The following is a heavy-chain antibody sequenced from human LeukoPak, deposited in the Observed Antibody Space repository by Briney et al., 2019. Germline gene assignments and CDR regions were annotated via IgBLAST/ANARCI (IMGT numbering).Heavy chain of an antibody. CDR3: AKELSPPNYYYYYGMDV. J-gene: IGHJ6*02. Sequence: PGGSLRLSCAASGFTFSSYGMHWVRQAPGKGLEWVALIRYDGSNKYYADSVKGRFTISRDNSKNTLYLQMNSLRAEDTAVYYCAKELSPPNYYYYYGMDVWGQGTTATVSS. CDR2: IRYDGSNK. D-gene: IGHD3-16*02. CDR1: GFTFSSYG. V-gene: IGHV3-30*02.